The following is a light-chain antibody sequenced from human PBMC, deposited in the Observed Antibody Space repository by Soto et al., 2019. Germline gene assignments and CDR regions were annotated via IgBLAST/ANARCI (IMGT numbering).Light chain of an antibody. CDR1: RSDIGAYNF. CDR2: DVN. V-gene: IGLV2-14*03. CDR3: TSWTTSTTMI. J-gene: IGLJ2*01. Sequence: QSALTQPASVSGSPGQSITISCTGTRSDIGAYNFVSWYQQHPGEVPKLMLYDVNVRPSGVSNRFSGSKSGNTASLTSSGLQADDEADYYCTSWTTSTTMIFGGGTKLTVL.